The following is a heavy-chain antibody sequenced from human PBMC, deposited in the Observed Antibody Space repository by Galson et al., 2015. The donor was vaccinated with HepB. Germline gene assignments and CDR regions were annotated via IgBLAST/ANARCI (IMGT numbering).Heavy chain of an antibody. D-gene: IGHD5-18*01. J-gene: IGHJ3*02. V-gene: IGHV1-8*01. CDR3: ARGMRGYSYRNGFDI. Sequence: SVKVSCKASGYTFIGFDINWVRQATGQGLECLGWMNPNSGNTGYVQKFQGRVTMTRDTSISTAYLELRSLTSEDTAVYYCARGMRGYSYRNGFDIWGQGTIVTVSS. CDR1: GYTFIGFD. CDR2: MNPNSGNT.